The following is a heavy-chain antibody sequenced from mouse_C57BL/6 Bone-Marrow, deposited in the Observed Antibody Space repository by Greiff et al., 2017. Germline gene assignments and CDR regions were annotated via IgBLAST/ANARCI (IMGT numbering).Heavy chain of an antibody. CDR1: GFNIKDYY. J-gene: IGHJ4*01. CDR3: TTDDDSSFYAMDY. V-gene: IGHV14-1*01. D-gene: IGHD2-4*01. Sequence: VQLQQSGAELVRPGASVKLSCTASGFNIKDYYMHWVKQRPEQGLEWIGRIDPEDGDTEYAPKFQGKATMTADTSSNTAYLQLSSLTSEDTAVYYCTTDDDSSFYAMDYWGQGTSVTVSS. CDR2: IDPEDGDT.